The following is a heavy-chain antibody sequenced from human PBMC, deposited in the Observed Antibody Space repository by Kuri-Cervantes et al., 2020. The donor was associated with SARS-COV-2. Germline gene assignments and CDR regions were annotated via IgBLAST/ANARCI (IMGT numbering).Heavy chain of an antibody. CDR2: IYYSGST. V-gene: IGHV4-61*08. Sequence: SETLSLTCSVSGGSISSGDYSCFWIRQPPGGGLEWIGYIYYSGSTNYNPSLKSRVTISVDTSKNQFSLKLSSVTAADTAVYYCARYSRERLQINPDAFDIWGQGTMVTVSS. CDR1: GGSISSGDYS. J-gene: IGHJ3*02. D-gene: IGHD3-3*01. CDR3: ARYSRERLQINPDAFDI.